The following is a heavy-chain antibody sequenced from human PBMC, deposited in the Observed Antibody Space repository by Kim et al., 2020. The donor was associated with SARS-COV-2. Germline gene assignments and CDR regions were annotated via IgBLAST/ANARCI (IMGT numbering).Heavy chain of an antibody. J-gene: IGHJ6*03. V-gene: IGHV5-51*01. Sequence: YSPSFPGQVTISADKSISTAYLQWSSLKASDTAMYYCARAVGYYYYYMDVWGKGTTVTVSS. CDR3: ARAVGYYYYYMDV.